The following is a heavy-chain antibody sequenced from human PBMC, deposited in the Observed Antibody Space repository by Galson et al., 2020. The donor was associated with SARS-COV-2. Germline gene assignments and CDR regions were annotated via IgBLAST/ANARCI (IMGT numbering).Heavy chain of an antibody. CDR1: GGTFSSYA. CDR3: ARNPFIHYGSGSYSYYYYYMDV. V-gene: IGHV1-69*13. CDR2: IIPIFGTA. D-gene: IGHD3-10*01. J-gene: IGHJ6*03. Sequence: SVKVSCKASGGTFSSYAISWVRQAPGQGLEWMGGIIPIFGTANYAQKFQGRVTITADESTSTAYMELSSLRSEDTAVYYCARNPFIHYGSGSYSYYYYYMDVWGKGTTVTVSS.